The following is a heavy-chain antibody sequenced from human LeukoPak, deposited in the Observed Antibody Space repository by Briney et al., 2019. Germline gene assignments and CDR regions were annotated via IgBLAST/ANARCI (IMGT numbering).Heavy chain of an antibody. CDR2: INPSGGST. CDR1: GYTFTSYY. V-gene: IGHV1-46*01. D-gene: IGHD3-9*01. CDR3: ARAPSDLTHYYYGMDV. J-gene: IGHJ6*02. Sequence: ASVKVSCKASGYTFTSYYMHWVRQAPGQGLEWMGIINPSGGSTSYAQKFQGRVTMTRDTSTSTVYMELSSLRSEDTAVYYCARAPSDLTHYYYGMDVWVQGTTVTVSS.